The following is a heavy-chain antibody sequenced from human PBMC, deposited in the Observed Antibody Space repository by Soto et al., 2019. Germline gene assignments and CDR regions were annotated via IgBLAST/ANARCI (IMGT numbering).Heavy chain of an antibody. CDR3: ARDLEPQYYFDS. CDR1: RFTFSDYY. Sequence: QVELVESGGDLVTPGGSLRLSCAASRFTFSDYYMGWIRQAPGKGLEWVSYISSSGGTTYYADSVKGRFTIPRDNAKNSLYLQMNSLRVEDTAVYYCARDLEPQYYFDSWGQGTLVTVSS. J-gene: IGHJ4*02. CDR2: ISSSGGTT. V-gene: IGHV3-11*01.